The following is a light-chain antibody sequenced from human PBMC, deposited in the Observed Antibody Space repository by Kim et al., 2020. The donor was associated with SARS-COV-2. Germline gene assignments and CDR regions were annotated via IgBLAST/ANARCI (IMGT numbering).Light chain of an antibody. CDR1: QSVSNW. Sequence: DIQMTQSPSTLSASVGDRVTITCRASQSVSNWLAWYQQKPGKAPKRLIYKASSLETGVPSRFSGSGSGTEFTLTISSLQPDDFATYYCQQYNSYSPLTFGGGTKVDIK. CDR3: QQYNSYSPLT. CDR2: KAS. J-gene: IGKJ4*01. V-gene: IGKV1-5*03.